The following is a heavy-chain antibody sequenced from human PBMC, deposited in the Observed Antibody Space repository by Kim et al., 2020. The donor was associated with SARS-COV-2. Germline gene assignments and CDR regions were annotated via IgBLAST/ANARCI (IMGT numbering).Heavy chain of an antibody. Sequence: SETLSLTCTVSGGSISSGSYYWSWIRQPAGKGLEWIGRIYTSGSTNYNPSLKSRVTISVDTSKNQFSLKLSSVTAADTAVYYCARDNSGSYSDYWGQGTLVTVSS. CDR3: ARDNSGSYSDY. D-gene: IGHD1-26*01. CDR1: GGSISSGSYY. J-gene: IGHJ4*02. V-gene: IGHV4-61*02. CDR2: IYTSGST.